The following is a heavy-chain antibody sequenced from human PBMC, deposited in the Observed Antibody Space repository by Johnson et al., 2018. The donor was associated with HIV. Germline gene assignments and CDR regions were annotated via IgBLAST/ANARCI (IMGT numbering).Heavy chain of an antibody. Sequence: QMLLVESGGGVVQPGRSLRLSCAASGFTFTSYAMHWVRQAPGKGLEWVAVISYDGSNKYYADSVKGRFTISRDNSKNTLYLQMNSPRAEDTAVYYCAKPPLITMIVVVADGANAFDIWGQGTMVTVSS. CDR2: ISYDGSNK. CDR1: GFTFTSYA. D-gene: IGHD3-22*01. V-gene: IGHV3-30*18. CDR3: AKPPLITMIVVVADGANAFDI. J-gene: IGHJ3*02.